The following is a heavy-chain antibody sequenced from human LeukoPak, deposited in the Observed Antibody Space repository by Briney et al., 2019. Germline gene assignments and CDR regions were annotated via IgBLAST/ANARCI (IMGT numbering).Heavy chain of an antibody. CDR2: IIPIFGTA. CDR3: ARSEDGYNEAFHI. Sequence: SVKVSCKASGGTFSSNSIIWVRQAPGQGLEWMGGIIPIFGTANYAQKFQGRVTITGDKSTNTAYMELSSLRSEDSAVYYCARSEDGYNEAFHIWGQGKMVTASS. J-gene: IGHJ3*02. D-gene: IGHD5-24*01. V-gene: IGHV1-69*06. CDR1: GGTFSSNS.